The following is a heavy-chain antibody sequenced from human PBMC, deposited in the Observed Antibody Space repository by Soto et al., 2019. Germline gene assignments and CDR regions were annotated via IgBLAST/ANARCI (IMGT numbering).Heavy chain of an antibody. CDR3: ARHAPHDYGDYDGNRVGGQNNWFDP. CDR2: IYYSGST. V-gene: IGHV4-59*08. Sequence: SDILSSTSNKFGSAIRIYYWSGIPQPPGEVLELIGYIYYSGSTDYNPSLKSRVTISVDTSKNQFSLKLSSVTAADTAVYYCARHAPHDYGDYDGNRVGGQNNWFDPWGQG. CDR1: GSAIRIYY. J-gene: IGHJ5*02. D-gene: IGHD4-17*01.